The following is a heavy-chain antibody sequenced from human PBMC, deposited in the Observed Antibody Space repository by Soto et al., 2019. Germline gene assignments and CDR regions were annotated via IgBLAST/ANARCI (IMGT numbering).Heavy chain of an antibody. CDR2: IIPIFGTA. V-gene: IGHV1-69*01. CDR3: ARWTPYYYDSSGYRYYFDY. D-gene: IGHD3-22*01. Sequence: QVQLVQSGAEVKKPGSSVKVSCKASGGTFSSYAISWVRQAPGQGLEWMGGIIPIFGTANYAQKFQGRVTITADESTSTADMELSSLRSEDTAVYYCARWTPYYYDSSGYRYYFDYWGQGTLVTVSS. CDR1: GGTFSSYA. J-gene: IGHJ4*02.